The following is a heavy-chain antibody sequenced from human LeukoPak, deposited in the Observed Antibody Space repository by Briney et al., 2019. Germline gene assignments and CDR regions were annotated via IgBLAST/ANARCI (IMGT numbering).Heavy chain of an antibody. V-gene: IGHV4-34*01. Sequence: SETLSLTCAVYGGSFSGYYWSWIRQPPGKGLEWIGEINHSGSTNYNPSLKSRVTISVDTSENQFSLKLSSVTAADTAVYYCARGLYGIAVAGTWDYWGQGTLVTVSS. CDR1: GGSFSGYY. CDR3: ARGLYGIAVAGTWDY. J-gene: IGHJ4*02. D-gene: IGHD6-19*01. CDR2: INHSGST.